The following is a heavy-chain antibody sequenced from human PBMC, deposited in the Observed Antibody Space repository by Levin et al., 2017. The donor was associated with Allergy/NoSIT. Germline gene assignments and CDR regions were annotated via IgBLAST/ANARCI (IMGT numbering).Heavy chain of an antibody. D-gene: IGHD2-15*01. CDR3: ARGLYCSGDSCGSGWAEQTDY. CDR2: ISASSTYT. V-gene: IGHV3-21*01. Sequence: GESLKISCSASGFSFSTYSMIWVRQAPGKGLEWVSSISASSTYTYYADSVRGRFTISRDNAKNSLFLQMNSLRAEDTAVYYCARGLYCSGDSCGSGWAEQTDYWGQGTLVTVSS. J-gene: IGHJ4*02. CDR1: GFSFSTYS.